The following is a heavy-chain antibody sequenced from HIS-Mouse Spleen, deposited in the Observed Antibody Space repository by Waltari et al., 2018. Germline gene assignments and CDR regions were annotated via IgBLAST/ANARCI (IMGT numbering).Heavy chain of an antibody. D-gene: IGHD6-13*01. J-gene: IGHJ5*02. CDR2: IYHSGST. V-gene: IGHV4-38-2*02. CDR1: GYSISSGYH. Sequence: QVQLQESGPGLVKPSETLSLTCTVPGYSISSGYHWGWIRQPPGKGLEWIGSIYHSGSTYYNPSIKSRVTISVDTSKNQFSLKLSSVTAADTAVYYCARDTEYSSSWYGGYNWFDPWGQGTLVTVSS. CDR3: ARDTEYSSSWYGGYNWFDP.